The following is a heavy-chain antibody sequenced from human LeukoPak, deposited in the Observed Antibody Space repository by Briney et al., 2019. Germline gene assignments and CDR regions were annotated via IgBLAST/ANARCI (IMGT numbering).Heavy chain of an antibody. CDR1: GYTFTSYY. Sequence: ASVKVSCKASGYTFTSYYMHWVRQAPGQGLEWMGWINPNSGGTNYAQKFQGRVTMTRDTSISTAYMELSRLRSDDTAVYYCARAVTTLYYYMDVWGKGTTVTVSS. V-gene: IGHV1-2*02. D-gene: IGHD4-11*01. CDR3: ARAVTTLYYYMDV. J-gene: IGHJ6*03. CDR2: INPNSGGT.